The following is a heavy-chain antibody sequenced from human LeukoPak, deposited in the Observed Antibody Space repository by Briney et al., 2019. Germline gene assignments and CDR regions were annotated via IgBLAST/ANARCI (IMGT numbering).Heavy chain of an antibody. CDR2: INPNSGGT. J-gene: IGHJ3*02. D-gene: IGHD6-13*01. CDR3: ARFRQQLNYGDAFDI. Sequence: GASVKVSCKASGYTFTGYYMHWVRQAPGQGLEWMGWINPNSGGTNYAQKFQGRVTMTRDTSISTAYMELRSLRSDDTAVYYCARFRQQLNYGDAFDIWGQGTMVTVSS. V-gene: IGHV1-2*02. CDR1: GYTFTGYY.